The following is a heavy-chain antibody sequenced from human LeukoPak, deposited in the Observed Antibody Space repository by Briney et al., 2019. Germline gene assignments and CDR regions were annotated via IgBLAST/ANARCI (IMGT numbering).Heavy chain of an antibody. V-gene: IGHV4-34*01. CDR1: GGSFSGYY. CDR3: ARVGAVKVFDY. CDR2: INHSGST. Sequence: SETLSLTCAVNGGSFSGYYWSWIRQPPGKGLEWIGEINHSGSTNYNPSLKSRVTISVDTSKNQFSLKLSSVTAADTAVYYCARVGAVKVFDYWGQGTLVTVSS. J-gene: IGHJ4*02. D-gene: IGHD4-17*01.